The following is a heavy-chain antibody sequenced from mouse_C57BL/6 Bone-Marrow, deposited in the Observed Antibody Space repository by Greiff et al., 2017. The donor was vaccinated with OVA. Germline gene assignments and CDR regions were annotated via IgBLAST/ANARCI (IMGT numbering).Heavy chain of an antibody. D-gene: IGHD3-2*02. CDR1: GFNIKDDY. CDR3: TTRLFDY. Sequence: VQLQQSGAELVRPGASVKLSCTASGFNIKDDYMHWVKQRPEQGLEWIGWIDPENGDTEYASKFQGKATITADPSSNTAYLQLSSLTSEDTAVYYCTTRLFDYWGQGTTLTVSS. J-gene: IGHJ2*01. CDR2: IDPENGDT. V-gene: IGHV14-4*01.